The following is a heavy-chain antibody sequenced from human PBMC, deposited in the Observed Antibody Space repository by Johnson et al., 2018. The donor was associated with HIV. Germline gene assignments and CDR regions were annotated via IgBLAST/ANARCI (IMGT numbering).Heavy chain of an antibody. CDR3: ARAGVGAGAFDM. CDR1: GFTFGDYA. D-gene: IGHD1-26*01. Sequence: QVQLVESGGDLVQPGRSLRLSCTGSGFTFGDYAMTWVRQAPGKGLEWVAFIRYDGSNKYYADSVKGRFTISRENAKNSLYLQMNSLRAGDTAVYYCARAGVGAGAFDMWGQGTMVTVSS. CDR2: IRYDGSNK. J-gene: IGHJ3*02. V-gene: IGHV3-30*02.